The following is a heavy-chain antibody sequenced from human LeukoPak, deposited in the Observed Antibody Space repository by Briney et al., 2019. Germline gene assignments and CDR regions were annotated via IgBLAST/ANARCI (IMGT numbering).Heavy chain of an antibody. CDR2: IYYSGST. V-gene: IGHV4-39*01. CDR3: ASEPYGSGSFLGAFDI. CDR1: DDSIRSSAYY. J-gene: IGHJ3*02. D-gene: IGHD3-10*01. Sequence: PSETLSLTCAVSDDSIRSSAYYWGWIRQPPGKGLEWIGCIYYSGSTYYNPSLKSRVTISIDTSKNQFSLKLSSVTAADTAVYYCASEPYGSGSFLGAFDIWGQGTMVTVSS.